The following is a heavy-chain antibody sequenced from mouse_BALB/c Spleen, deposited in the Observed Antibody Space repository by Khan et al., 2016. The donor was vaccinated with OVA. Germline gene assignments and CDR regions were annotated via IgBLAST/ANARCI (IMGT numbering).Heavy chain of an antibody. CDR3: GRGAGTTDDMDY. Sequence: QVQLQQSGAGLMKPGASVKISCKATGYTFSSFGIDWVNQRPGHGLEWVGEFLRGRGTINYTEKFRGKATFTADTPSNTAYLQLNSLQSEDSAVCDWGRGAGTTDDMDYLGQGTSVTVSS. V-gene: IGHV1-9*01. CDR2: FLRGRGTI. J-gene: IGHJ4*01. CDR1: GYTFSSFG. D-gene: IGHD4-1*01.